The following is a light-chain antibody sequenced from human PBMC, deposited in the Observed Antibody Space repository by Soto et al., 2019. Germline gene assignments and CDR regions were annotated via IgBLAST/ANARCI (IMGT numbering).Light chain of an antibody. V-gene: IGKV1-39*01. CDR3: HQRQSWPRT. CDR1: QTIGTY. Sequence: IEVTQSPSSLAASLGDRVTITCRASQTIGTYVNWYRQKSGAAPELLIYDASTLQSGVPSRFRGGASGTDFTLTISSLQLDDFATYYCHQRQSWPRTFGQGTKVDI. J-gene: IGKJ1*01. CDR2: DAS.